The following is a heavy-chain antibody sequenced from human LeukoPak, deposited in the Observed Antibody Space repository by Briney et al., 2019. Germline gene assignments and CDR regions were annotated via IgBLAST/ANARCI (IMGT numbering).Heavy chain of an antibody. CDR2: ISAYNGNT. J-gene: IGHJ4*02. D-gene: IGHD2-2*01. CDR3: ARGAVVVPAATPFDY. V-gene: IGHV1-18*04. CDR1: GYTFTTYG. Sequence: GASVKVSRKASGYTFTTYGISWVRQAPGQGLEWMGWISAYNGNTNYAQKLQGRVTMTTDTSTSTAYMELRSLRSDDTAVYYCARGAVVVPAATPFDYWGQGTLVTVSS.